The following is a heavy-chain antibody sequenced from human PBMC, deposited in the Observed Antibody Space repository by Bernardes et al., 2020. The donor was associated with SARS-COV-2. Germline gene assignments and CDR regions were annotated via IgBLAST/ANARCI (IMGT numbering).Heavy chain of an antibody. CDR1: GFIFSSYA. CDR2: ISGSGGST. CDR3: AKDESSSAPLDPFDY. V-gene: IGHV3-23*01. D-gene: IGHD6-6*01. Sequence: GRSLRLSCAAFGFIFSSYAMSWVRQAPGKGLEWVSAISGSGGSTYYADSVKGRFTISRDNSKNTLYLQMNSLRAEDTAVYYCAKDESSSAPLDPFDYWGQGTLVTVSS. J-gene: IGHJ4*02.